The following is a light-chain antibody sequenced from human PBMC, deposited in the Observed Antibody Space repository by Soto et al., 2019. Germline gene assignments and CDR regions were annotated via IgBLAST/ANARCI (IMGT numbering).Light chain of an antibody. Sequence: QSVLTQPASVSGSPGQSITISCVGTSGDIGDYNYVSWYQQHPGKVPKVIIYDVSNRPSGVSYRFSGTKSGNTASLTVSGLQAEDEADYHCCSYTRSGTLILGTGTKVTVL. V-gene: IGLV2-14*01. CDR1: SGDIGDYNY. CDR3: CSYTRSGTLI. CDR2: DVS. J-gene: IGLJ1*01.